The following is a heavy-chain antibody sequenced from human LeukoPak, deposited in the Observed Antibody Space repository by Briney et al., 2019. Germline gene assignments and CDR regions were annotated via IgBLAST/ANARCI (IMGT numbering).Heavy chain of an antibody. V-gene: IGHV1-18*01. CDR2: ISANNGNT. D-gene: IGHD2-21*01. CDR1: GYTFTSYG. Sequence: ASVKVSCTASGYTFTSYGISWMRQAPGQGLEWMGWISANNGNTNYAQKLQGRVTMTTDTSTSTAYMELRSLRSDDTAVYYCARHIVVVRGDAFDIWGQGTMVTVSS. J-gene: IGHJ3*02. CDR3: ARHIVVVRGDAFDI.